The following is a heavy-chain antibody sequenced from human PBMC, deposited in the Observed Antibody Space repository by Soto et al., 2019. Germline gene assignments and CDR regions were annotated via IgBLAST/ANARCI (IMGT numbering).Heavy chain of an antibody. CDR2: IYYSGST. V-gene: IGHV4-39*01. CDR1: GGSISSSSYY. Sequence: QLQLQESGPGLVKPSETLSLTCTVSGGSISSSSYYWGWIRQPPGKGLEWIGSIYYSGSTYYNPSLKGRVTISVDTSKNQFSLKLSSVPAADTAVYYCARHTPAISISDHWGQGTLVTVSS. J-gene: IGHJ4*02. CDR3: ARHTPAISISDH. D-gene: IGHD2-15*01.